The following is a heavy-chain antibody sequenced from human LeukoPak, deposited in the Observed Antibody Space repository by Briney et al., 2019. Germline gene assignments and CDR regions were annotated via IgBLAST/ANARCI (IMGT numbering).Heavy chain of an antibody. V-gene: IGHV3-11*06. D-gene: IGHD1-7*01. J-gene: IGHJ4*02. CDR1: GFTFSNAW. CDR2: IRTSGTNT. Sequence: PGGSLRLSCAASGFTFSNAWMSWVRQAPGKGLEWVSYIRTSGTNTDYTGSVKGRFTISRDNAKNSLYLQMNSLRAEDTAVYYCARMNYVSSGWGAPFDYWGQGTLVTVSS. CDR3: ARMNYVSSGWGAPFDY.